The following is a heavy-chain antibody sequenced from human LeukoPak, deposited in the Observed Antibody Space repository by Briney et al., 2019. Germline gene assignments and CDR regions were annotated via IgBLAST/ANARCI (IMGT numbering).Heavy chain of an antibody. V-gene: IGHV1-46*01. Sequence: GASVKVSCKASGYTFSSYYIHWVRQAPGQGLEWMGFINPSGGSTSYAQKFQGRVTMTRDTSASTVYVELSSLRSEDTAMYYCARNVGSGFDNWGQGTLVTVSS. CDR3: ARNVGSGFDN. CDR1: GYTFSSYY. D-gene: IGHD1-1*01. J-gene: IGHJ4*02. CDR2: INPSGGST.